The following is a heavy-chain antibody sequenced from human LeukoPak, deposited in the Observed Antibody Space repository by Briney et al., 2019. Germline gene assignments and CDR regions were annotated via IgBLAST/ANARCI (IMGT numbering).Heavy chain of an antibody. Sequence: PGGSLRLSCAASGFTFNTYSMNWVRQAPGKGLEWVAFIRYDGSNKYYADSVKGRFTISRDNSKNTLYLQMNSLRAEDTAVYYCAKDRALAVAGTLYPEDYWGQGTLVTVSS. J-gene: IGHJ4*02. CDR3: AKDRALAVAGTLYPEDY. D-gene: IGHD6-19*01. V-gene: IGHV3-30*02. CDR2: IRYDGSNK. CDR1: GFTFNTYS.